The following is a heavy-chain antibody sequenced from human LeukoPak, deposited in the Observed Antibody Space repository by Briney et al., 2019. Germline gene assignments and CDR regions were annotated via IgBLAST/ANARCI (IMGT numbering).Heavy chain of an antibody. D-gene: IGHD3-22*01. CDR1: GYSFSNFH. V-gene: IGHV1-69*13. CDR2: IIPIFGTA. Sequence: GASVKVSCKASGYSFSNFHINWVRQASGQGLEWMGGIIPIFGTANYAQKFQGRVTITADESMSTAYMELSSLRSEDTAVYYCAGSSGYYRLWYFDYWGQGTLVTVSS. J-gene: IGHJ4*02. CDR3: AGSSGYYRLWYFDY.